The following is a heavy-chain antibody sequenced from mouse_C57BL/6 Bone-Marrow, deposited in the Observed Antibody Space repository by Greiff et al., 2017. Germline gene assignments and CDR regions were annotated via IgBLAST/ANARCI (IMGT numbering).Heavy chain of an antibody. CDR3: ARPPFYDGYSVFAY. V-gene: IGHV1-80*01. J-gene: IGHJ3*01. D-gene: IGHD2-3*01. CDR2: IYPGDGDT. CDR1: GYAFSSYW. Sequence: QVQLQQSGAELVKPGASVKISCKASGYAFSSYWMNWVKQRPGKGLEWIGQIYPGDGDTNYNGKFKGKATLTADKSSSTAYMQLSSLTSEDSAVDFCARPPFYDGYSVFAYWGQGTLVTVSA.